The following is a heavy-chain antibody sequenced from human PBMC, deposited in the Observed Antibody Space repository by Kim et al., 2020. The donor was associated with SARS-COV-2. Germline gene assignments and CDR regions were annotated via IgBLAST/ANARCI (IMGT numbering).Heavy chain of an antibody. CDR2: ISSSGSTI. Sequence: GSLRLSCAASGFTFSSYEMNWVRQAPGKGLEWVSYISSSGSTIYYADSVKGRFTISRDNAKNSLYLQMNSLRAEDTAVYYCARVWGIVGASPFDYWGQGTLVTVSS. CDR1: GFTFSSYE. J-gene: IGHJ4*02. V-gene: IGHV3-48*03. D-gene: IGHD1-26*01. CDR3: ARVWGIVGASPFDY.